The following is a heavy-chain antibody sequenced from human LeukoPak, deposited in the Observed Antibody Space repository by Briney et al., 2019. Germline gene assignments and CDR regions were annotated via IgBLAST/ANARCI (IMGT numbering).Heavy chain of an antibody. D-gene: IGHD3-10*01. J-gene: IGHJ5*02. V-gene: IGHV1-18*01. CDR3: ARETPDTMVRGVIRGRWFDP. CDR2: ISAYNGNT. Sequence: GASVKVSCKASGYTFTSYGISWVRQAPGQGLEWMGWISAYNGNTNYAQKLQGRVTMTTDTSTSTAYMELRSLRSDDTAVYYCARETPDTMVRGVIRGRWFDPWGQGTLVTVSS. CDR1: GYTFTSYG.